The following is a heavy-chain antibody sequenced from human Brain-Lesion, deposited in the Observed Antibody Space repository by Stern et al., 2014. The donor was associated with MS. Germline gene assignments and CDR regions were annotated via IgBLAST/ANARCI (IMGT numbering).Heavy chain of an antibody. CDR2: IFPRDSNT. D-gene: IGHD5-12*01. Sequence: EVQLVESGAEVKKPGESLKISCEASGYLFDDYWIGWVRQMSGRGLELVAIIFPRDSNTRYSPSVQGQVTISADKSISTASLQWSSVKAPDPPMYYCARSPATPSGYDRFDYWGQGALVTVSS. V-gene: IGHV5-51*03. CDR3: ARSPATPSGYDRFDY. J-gene: IGHJ4*02. CDR1: GYLFDDYW.